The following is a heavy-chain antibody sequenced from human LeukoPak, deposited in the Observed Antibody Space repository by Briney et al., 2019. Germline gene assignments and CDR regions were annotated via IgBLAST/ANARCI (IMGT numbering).Heavy chain of an antibody. CDR1: GYIFGHNG. D-gene: IGHD3-22*01. V-gene: IGHV1-18*01. CDR2: ISAYYGDT. J-gene: IGHJ6*02. Sequence: GASVKVSCKTSGYIFGHNGISWVRQAPGQGPEWMGWISAYYGDTKYAQKFQGRVTMTRDTSTSTVYMELRSLRSDDTAVYYCARVGGDSSGNYGMDVWGQGTTVTVSS. CDR3: ARVGGDSSGNYGMDV.